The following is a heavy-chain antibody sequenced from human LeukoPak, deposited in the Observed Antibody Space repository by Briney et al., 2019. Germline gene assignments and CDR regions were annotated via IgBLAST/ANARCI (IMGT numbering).Heavy chain of an antibody. J-gene: IGHJ4*02. V-gene: IGHV4-34*01. Sequence: SETLSLTCAVYGGSFSGYYWSWIRQPPGKGLEWIGEINHSGSTNYNPSLKSRVTISVDTSKNQFSLKLSSVTAADTAVYYCARRTGAVAGTTYHCAYWGQGTLVTVSS. CDR1: GGSFSGYY. D-gene: IGHD6-19*01. CDR3: ARRTGAVAGTTYHCAY. CDR2: INHSGST.